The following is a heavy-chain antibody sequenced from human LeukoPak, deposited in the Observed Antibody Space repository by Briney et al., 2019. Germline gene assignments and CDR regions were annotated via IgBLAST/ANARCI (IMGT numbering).Heavy chain of an antibody. Sequence: SSETLSLTCTVSGGSISSHYWSWIRQPPGKGLEWIGYISSIGSTNYNPSLKSRVTISVDTSKNQFSLKLTSATAADTAVYFCARDPATVTKGLDIWGQGTMVTVSS. CDR1: GGSISSHY. V-gene: IGHV4-59*11. D-gene: IGHD4-17*01. J-gene: IGHJ3*02. CDR2: ISSIGST. CDR3: ARDPATVTKGLDI.